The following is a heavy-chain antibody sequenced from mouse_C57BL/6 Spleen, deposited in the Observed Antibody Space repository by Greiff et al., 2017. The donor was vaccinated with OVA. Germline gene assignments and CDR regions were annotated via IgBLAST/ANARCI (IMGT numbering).Heavy chain of an antibody. J-gene: IGHJ4*01. Sequence: QVQLQQSGPVLVKPGASVKISCKASGYAFSSSWMNWVKQRPGKGLEWIGRIYPGDGDTNYNGKFKGKATLTADKSSSTAYMQLSSLTSEDSAVYFCARGDQGEMDYWGQGTSVTVSS. V-gene: IGHV1-82*01. CDR1: GYAFSSSW. D-gene: IGHD3-3*01. CDR2: IYPGDGDT. CDR3: ARGDQGEMDY.